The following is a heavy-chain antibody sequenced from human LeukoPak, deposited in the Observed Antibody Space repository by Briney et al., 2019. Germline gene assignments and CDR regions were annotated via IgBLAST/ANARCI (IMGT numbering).Heavy chain of an antibody. J-gene: IGHJ4*02. D-gene: IGHD3-3*01. CDR3: ARGGRGGGYDFWS. CDR1: GGTFSSYA. Sequence: ASVKVSCEASGGTFSSYAISWVRQAPGQGLEWMGRIIPIFGTANYAQKFQGRVTITTDESTSTAYMELSSLRSEDTALYYCARGGRGGGYDFWSWGQGTLVTVSS. CDR2: IIPIFGTA. V-gene: IGHV1-69*05.